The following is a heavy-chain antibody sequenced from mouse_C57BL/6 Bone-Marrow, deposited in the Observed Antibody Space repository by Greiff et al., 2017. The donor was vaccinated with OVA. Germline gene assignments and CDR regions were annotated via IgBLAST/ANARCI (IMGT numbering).Heavy chain of an antibody. V-gene: IGHV1-15*01. CDR3: TRLAITTVVATEDFDY. CDR2: IDPETGGT. J-gene: IGHJ2*01. CDR1: GYTFTDYE. D-gene: IGHD1-1*01. Sequence: VQRVESGAELVRPGASVTLSCKASGYTFTDYEMHWVKQTPVHGLEWIGAIDPETGGTAYNQKFKGKAILTADKSSSTAYMELRSLTSEDSAVYYGTRLAITTVVATEDFDYWGQGTTLTVSS.